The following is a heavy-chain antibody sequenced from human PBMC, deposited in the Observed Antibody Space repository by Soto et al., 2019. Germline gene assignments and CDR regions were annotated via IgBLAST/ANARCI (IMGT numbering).Heavy chain of an antibody. J-gene: IGHJ6*02. CDR2: IIPIFGTT. CDR3: ARGIVPGSEYNYHYYGMDV. D-gene: IGHD1-1*01. Sequence: QVQLVQSGAEVKMPGSSVKVSCKASGGTFNSYAIDWVRQAPGQGLEWMGGIIPIFGTTNYPQKLQGRVNLTADESTRTAYMALTTLRSEDTAVYYCARGIVPGSEYNYHYYGMDVWGQGTTVTVSS. V-gene: IGHV1-69*12. CDR1: GGTFNSYA.